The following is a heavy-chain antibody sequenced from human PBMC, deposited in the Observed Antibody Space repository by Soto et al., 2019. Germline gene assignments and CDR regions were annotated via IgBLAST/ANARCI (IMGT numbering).Heavy chain of an antibody. CDR1: GGSISSSSYY. CDR3: ARHRRETGTYAQPLDY. D-gene: IGHD1-1*01. V-gene: IGHV4-39*01. Sequence: SETLSLTCTVSGGSISSSSYYWGWVRQPPGKGLEWIGAISYGGSTYRNPSLRSRVTISVDTSKSQFSLDLTSVTAADTAVYYCARHRRETGTYAQPLDYWGQGTLVTVYS. J-gene: IGHJ4*02. CDR2: ISYGGST.